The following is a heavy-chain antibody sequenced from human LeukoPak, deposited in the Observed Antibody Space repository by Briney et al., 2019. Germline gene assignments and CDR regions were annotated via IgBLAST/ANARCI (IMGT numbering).Heavy chain of an antibody. CDR1: GFTFSSYA. Sequence: GGSLRLSCAASGFTFSSYAMSWVRQAPGKGLEWVSGTLDSGYSTYYANSVKGRFTISRDNSNNTLYLQMNSLRAEDTAVYYCAKLGGHPLHNYYVGVWGKGTTVAVSS. CDR2: TLDSGYST. V-gene: IGHV3-23*01. D-gene: IGHD3-16*01. J-gene: IGHJ6*03. CDR3: AKLGGHPLHNYYVGV.